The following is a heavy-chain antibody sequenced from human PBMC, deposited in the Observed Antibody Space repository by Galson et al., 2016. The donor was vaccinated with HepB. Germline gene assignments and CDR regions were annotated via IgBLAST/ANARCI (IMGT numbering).Heavy chain of an antibody. J-gene: IGHJ4*02. CDR3: ARDPAEGSGSWYYFDY. D-gene: IGHD6-13*01. CDR2: ISSDASAI. CDR1: GFTFSTHS. V-gene: IGHV3-48*01. Sequence: SLRLSCAASGFTFSTHSMNWIRQAPGKGLEWVSYISSDASAIYYADSVKGRFTISRDNAKNSLYLQLNSLRVDDTAVYCCARDPAEGSGSWYYFDYWGQGTLVTVSS.